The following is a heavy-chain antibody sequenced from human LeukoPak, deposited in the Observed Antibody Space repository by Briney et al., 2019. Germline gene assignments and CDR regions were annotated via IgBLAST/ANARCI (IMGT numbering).Heavy chain of an antibody. CDR3: ARLGSYSDH. CDR2: IHSSGSP. J-gene: IGHJ4*02. Sequence: SETLSLTCSVSDGTIRSYYWSWIRQPPGKGLEWIGYIHSSGSPHYNPSLRGRVTTSLDTSKNRFSLKLTSVTAADTAVYYCARLGSYSDHWGQGTLVTVSS. D-gene: IGHD1-26*01. V-gene: IGHV4-4*09. CDR1: DGTIRSYY.